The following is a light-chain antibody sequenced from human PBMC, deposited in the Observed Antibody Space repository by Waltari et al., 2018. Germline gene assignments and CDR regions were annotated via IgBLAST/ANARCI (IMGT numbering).Light chain of an antibody. J-gene: IGKJ2*03. V-gene: IGKV1-NL1*01. CDR2: DGS. CDR1: QGINYR. CDR3: QQYYEKPHG. Sequence: DVRMIQSPSSLSAAVGDRVILTCRPSQGINYRIAWYQQKAGKAPRLLVYDGSTLESGVSRRFSGGGSGTEYSLTITALQPEDSATYFCQQYYEKPHGFGQRT.